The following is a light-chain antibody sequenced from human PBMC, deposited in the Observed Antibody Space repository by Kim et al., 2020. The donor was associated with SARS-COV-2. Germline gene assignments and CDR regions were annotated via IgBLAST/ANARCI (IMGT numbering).Light chain of an antibody. CDR2: QDS. J-gene: IGLJ3*02. Sequence: SYELTQPPSVSVSPGQTASITCSGDKLGDKYACWYQQKPGQSPVLVIYQDSKRPSGIPERFSGTNSGNTATLTISGTQAMDEADYYCQAWDSSTEVFGGWTKLTVL. CDR1: KLGDKY. V-gene: IGLV3-1*01. CDR3: QAWDSSTEV.